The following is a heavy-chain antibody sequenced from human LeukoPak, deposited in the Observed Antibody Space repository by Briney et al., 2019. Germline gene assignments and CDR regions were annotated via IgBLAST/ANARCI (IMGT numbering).Heavy chain of an antibody. Sequence: GGSLRLSCAVSGITLSNYGMSWVRQAPGKGLEWVAGLSGSGGGTNYADSVQGRFTISRDNPKNTLYLQMNSLRVEDTAVYFCAKRGVVIRVFLVGFHKEAYYFDSWGQGALVTVSS. CDR1: GITLSNYG. V-gene: IGHV3-23*01. CDR3: AKRGVVIRVFLVGFHKEAYYFDS. D-gene: IGHD3-10*01. CDR2: LSGSGGGT. J-gene: IGHJ4*02.